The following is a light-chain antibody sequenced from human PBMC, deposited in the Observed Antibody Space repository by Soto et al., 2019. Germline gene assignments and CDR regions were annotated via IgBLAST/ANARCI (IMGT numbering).Light chain of an antibody. V-gene: IGKV3-20*01. Sequence: EIVLTQSPGTLSLSPGERATLSCRASQSVSSSYLAWYQQKPGQAPRLLIYGASSRATGIPDRFGGSGSGTDFTLTISRLEPEDFAVYYCQQYGSSPLFGQGTKVDIK. CDR2: GAS. CDR3: QQYGSSPL. J-gene: IGKJ1*01. CDR1: QSVSSSY.